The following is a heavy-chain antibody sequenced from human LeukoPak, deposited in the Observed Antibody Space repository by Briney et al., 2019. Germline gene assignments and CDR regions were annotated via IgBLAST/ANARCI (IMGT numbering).Heavy chain of an antibody. J-gene: IGHJ4*02. Sequence: GGSLRLSCVGSGFIFRSYAVTWVAQAPGKGREWVAVISYDGKNEYYTDSVKGRFTISRDNAKNTLYLQMNSLRAEDTAVYYCAKQMAVDYFDYWGQGTLVTVSS. D-gene: IGHD5-24*01. V-gene: IGHV3-30*18. CDR1: GFIFRSYA. CDR2: ISYDGKNE. CDR3: AKQMAVDYFDY.